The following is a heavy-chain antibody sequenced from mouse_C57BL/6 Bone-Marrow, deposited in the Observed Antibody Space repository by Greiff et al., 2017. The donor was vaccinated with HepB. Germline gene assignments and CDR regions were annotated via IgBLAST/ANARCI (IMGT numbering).Heavy chain of an antibody. D-gene: IGHD1-1*01. CDR1: GFSLTSYG. CDR2: IWSGGST. Sequence: VKLQESGPGLVQPSQSLSITCTVSGFSLTSYGIHWVRQSPGKGLEWLGVIWSGGSTDYNAAFISRLSISKDNSKSQVFFKMNSLQADDTAIYYCARNKNYGSSPLAYWGQGTLVTVSA. V-gene: IGHV2-2*01. J-gene: IGHJ3*01. CDR3: ARNKNYGSSPLAY.